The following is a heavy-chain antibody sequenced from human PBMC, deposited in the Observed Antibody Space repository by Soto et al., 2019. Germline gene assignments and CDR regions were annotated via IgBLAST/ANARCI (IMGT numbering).Heavy chain of an antibody. D-gene: IGHD2-15*01. V-gene: IGHV3-23*01. J-gene: IGHJ3*02. CDR1: GFTLCRNA. Sequence: WGSPRNPRSAPGFTLCRNAHSLVRQGPGMGLEWVSAISGSGGSTYYADSVKGRFTISRDNSKNTLYLQMNSLRAEDTAVYYCARATTRGPDDAFEIWGQGTMVTGSS. CDR3: ARATTRGPDDAFEI. CDR2: ISGSGGST.